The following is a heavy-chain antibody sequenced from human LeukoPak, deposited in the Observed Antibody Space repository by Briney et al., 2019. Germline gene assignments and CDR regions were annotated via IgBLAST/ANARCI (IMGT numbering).Heavy chain of an antibody. D-gene: IGHD5-18*01. J-gene: IGHJ4*02. V-gene: IGHV3-30-3*01. Sequence: PGGSLRLSCAASGFTFSSYAMHWVRQAPGKGLEWVAVISYDGSNKYYADSVKGRFTISRDNSKNTLYLQMNSLRAEGTAVYYCAREGGDTAMAPFDYWGQGTLVTVSS. CDR2: ISYDGSNK. CDR1: GFTFSSYA. CDR3: AREGGDTAMAPFDY.